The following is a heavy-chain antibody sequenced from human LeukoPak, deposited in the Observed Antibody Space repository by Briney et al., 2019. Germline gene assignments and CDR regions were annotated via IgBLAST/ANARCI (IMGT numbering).Heavy chain of an antibody. V-gene: IGHV4-38-2*02. Sequence: SETLSLTCTVSGYSISSGYYWGWIRQPPGKGLEWIGSIYHSGSTYYNPSLKSRVTISVDTSKNQFSLKLSSVTAADTAVYYCARDFSGYSSSGYDWGQGTLVTVSS. CDR1: GYSISSGYY. D-gene: IGHD6-13*01. CDR2: IYHSGST. CDR3: ARDFSGYSSSGYD. J-gene: IGHJ4*02.